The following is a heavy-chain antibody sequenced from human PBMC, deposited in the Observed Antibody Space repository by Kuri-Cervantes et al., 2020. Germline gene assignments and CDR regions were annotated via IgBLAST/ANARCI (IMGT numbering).Heavy chain of an antibody. D-gene: IGHD6-13*01. CDR1: GYSISSGYY. CDR3: ASSSWYHRGRFDY. Sequence: SETLSLTCAVSGYSISSGYYWGWIRQPPGKGLEWIGSMYHSGSTYHNTSLKSRVTISLDTSKNQFSLKLSSVTAADTAVYYCASSSWYHRGRFDYWGQGTLVTVSS. J-gene: IGHJ4*02. CDR2: MYHSGST. V-gene: IGHV4-38-2*01.